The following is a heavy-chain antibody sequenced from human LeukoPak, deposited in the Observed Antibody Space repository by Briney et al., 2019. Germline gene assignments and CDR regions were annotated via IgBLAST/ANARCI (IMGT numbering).Heavy chain of an antibody. CDR1: GFTFGSSG. V-gene: IGHV3-33*01. Sequence: GRSLRPSCAASGFTFGSSGMHWVRQAPGKGRGWVAVIWYDGSNKYYAASVKGRFTISSDNSKGTLYLQMNSLSAEDTAVYYCARDRKYCCGDSYSHDYYGMDVWGKGTTVTVSS. CDR2: IWYDGSNK. J-gene: IGHJ6*04. D-gene: IGHD2-21*02. CDR3: ARDRKYCCGDSYSHDYYGMDV.